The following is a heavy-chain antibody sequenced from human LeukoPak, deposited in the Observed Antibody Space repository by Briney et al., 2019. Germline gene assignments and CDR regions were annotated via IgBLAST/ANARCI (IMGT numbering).Heavy chain of an antibody. V-gene: IGHV3-7*04. CDR1: EFTFSGYW. J-gene: IGHJ6*03. D-gene: IGHD6-13*01. CDR2: IKQDGSEK. Sequence: GGSLRLSCAASEFTFSGYWMSWVRQAPGKGLEWVANIKQDGSEKYYVDSVKGRFTISRDNAKNSLYLQMNSLRAEDTAVYYCARVAGYSSSWPYYYYYMDVWGKGTTVTVSS. CDR3: ARVAGYSSSWPYYYYYMDV.